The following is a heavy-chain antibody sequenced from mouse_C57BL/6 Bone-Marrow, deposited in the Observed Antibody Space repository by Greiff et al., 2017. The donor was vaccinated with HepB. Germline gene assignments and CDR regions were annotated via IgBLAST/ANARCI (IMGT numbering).Heavy chain of an antibody. V-gene: IGHV1-82*01. CDR2: IYPGDGDI. CDR3: TAQATFSWFAY. CDR1: GYAFSSSW. J-gene: IGHJ3*01. D-gene: IGHD3-2*02. Sequence: VQLQQSGPELVKPGASVKISCKASGYAFSSSWMNWVKQRPGKGLEWIGRIYPGDGDINYNGKFKGKATLTADKSSSTAYMQLSSLTSEDSAVYFCTAQATFSWFAYWGQGTLVTVSA.